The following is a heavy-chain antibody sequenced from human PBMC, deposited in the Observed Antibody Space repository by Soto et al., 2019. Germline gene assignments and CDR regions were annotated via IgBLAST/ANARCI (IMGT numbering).Heavy chain of an antibody. Sequence: EVLLLESGGGLVQPGGSLRLSCAASGFTFNTFAMTWVRQAPGKGLEWVSALSGSGSLSYYADSVKGRFTISRDNSKNTMYLHMNNLRVDETAVYFCARDRGGDLDSWGQGTLVTVSS. CDR3: ARDRGGDLDS. V-gene: IGHV3-23*01. CDR2: LSGSGSLS. J-gene: IGHJ4*02. D-gene: IGHD2-15*01. CDR1: GFTFNTFA.